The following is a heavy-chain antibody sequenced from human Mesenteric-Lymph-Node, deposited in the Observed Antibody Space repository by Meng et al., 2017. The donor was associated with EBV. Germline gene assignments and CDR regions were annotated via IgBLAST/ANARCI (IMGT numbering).Heavy chain of an antibody. CDR2: IYSGGST. Sequence: EVQRVESVGGLIPPGGSLRLSCASSGFTVSSNYMSWVRQAPGKGLEWVSVIYSGGSTYYADSVKGRFTISRDNSKNTLYLQMNSLRAEDTAVYYCARALGELSSYHLGYWGQGTLVTVSS. CDR1: GFTVSSNY. V-gene: IGHV3-53*01. D-gene: IGHD3-16*02. J-gene: IGHJ4*02. CDR3: ARALGELSSYHLGY.